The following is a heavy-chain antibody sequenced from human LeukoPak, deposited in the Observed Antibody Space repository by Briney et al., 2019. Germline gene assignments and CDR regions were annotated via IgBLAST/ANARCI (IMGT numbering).Heavy chain of an antibody. D-gene: IGHD3-10*01. CDR3: AKLPVLYGSGSYSPNDD. CDR2: ISSSGGTT. J-gene: IGHJ4*02. Sequence: PGGSLRLSCVASGFTFRGYAMSWVRQAPGKGLEWVSTISSSGGTTYYVDSVKGRFTISRDNSKNTLYLQMNSLRDEDTAVYYCAKLPVLYGSGSYSPNDDWGQGTLVSVSS. V-gene: IGHV3-23*01. CDR1: GFTFRGYA.